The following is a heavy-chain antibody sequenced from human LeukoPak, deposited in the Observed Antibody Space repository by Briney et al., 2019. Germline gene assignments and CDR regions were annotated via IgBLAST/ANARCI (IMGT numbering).Heavy chain of an antibody. D-gene: IGHD1-26*01. J-gene: IGHJ3*01. CDR2: IIPIFTTA. V-gene: IGHV1-69*13. CDR3: ARGPQVGAFDL. CDR1: GGTFSSYA. Sequence: ASVKVSCKASGGTFSSYAISWVRQAPGQGLEWMGGIIPIFTTANYAQKFQGRVTITADESTSTAYMGLSSLRSEDTAVYYCARGPQVGAFDLWGQGTMVTVSS.